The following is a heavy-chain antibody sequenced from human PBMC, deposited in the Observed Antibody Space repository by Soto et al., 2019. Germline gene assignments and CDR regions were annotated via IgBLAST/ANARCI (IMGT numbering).Heavy chain of an antibody. CDR3: ARGEWLPRSDY. CDR2: INHSGST. D-gene: IGHD3-3*01. V-gene: IGHV4-34*01. J-gene: IGHJ4*02. Sequence: QVQLQQWAPGLWRPSEPLPLTCPAFRGPFGGHFWGGTRRPPGKGLEWMGEINHSGSTNYNPSLKGRVTISVDTSENQFSLKLTSVTAADTAVYYCARGEWLPRSDYWGQGTLVTVSS. CDR1: RGPFGGHF.